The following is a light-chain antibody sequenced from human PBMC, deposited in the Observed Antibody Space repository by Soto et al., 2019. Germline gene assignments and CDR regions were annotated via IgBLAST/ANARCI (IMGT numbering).Light chain of an antibody. CDR2: DVS. J-gene: IGLJ2*01. CDR1: SSDVGGYNS. Sequence: QSALTQPASVSGSPGQSIIISCSGTSSDVGGYNSVSWYQQHPGKVPKLMIYDVSNRPSGVSNRFSGSKSGNTASLTISGLQAEDEADYYCSSYTSTSTLVFGGGTKLTVL. CDR3: SSYTSTSTLV. V-gene: IGLV2-14*01.